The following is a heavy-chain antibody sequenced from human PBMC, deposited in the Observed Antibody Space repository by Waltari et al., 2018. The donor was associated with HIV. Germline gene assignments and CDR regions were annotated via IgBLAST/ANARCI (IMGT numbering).Heavy chain of an antibody. Sequence: QVQLVQSGAEVKKPGASVKVSCKASGFTFSDYYMHWVRQAPGQGLEWRGGINPDRGGTRCAERVQGRVTMPRDTSISTAYMALFRLRFDDTAIYYCTRVFRGTINYFDSRRGHWGQGTLVTVSS. CDR2: INPDRGGT. J-gene: IGHJ4*02. CDR3: TRVFRGTINYFDSRRGH. CDR1: GFTFSDYY. V-gene: IGHV1-2*02. D-gene: IGHD3-22*01.